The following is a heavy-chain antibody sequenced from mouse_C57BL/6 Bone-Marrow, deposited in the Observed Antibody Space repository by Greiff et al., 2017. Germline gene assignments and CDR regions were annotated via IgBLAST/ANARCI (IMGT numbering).Heavy chain of an antibody. D-gene: IGHD2-3*01. J-gene: IGHJ3*01. CDR1: GFTFSDYG. CDR3: ARLYDGYSSWFAY. V-gene: IGHV5-17*01. CDR2: ISSGSSTI. Sequence: EVMLVESGGGLVKPGGSLKLSCAASGFTFSDYGMHWVRQAPEKGLEWVAYISSGSSTIYYADPVKGRFTISRDNAKNTLFLQMTSLRSEDTAMYYCARLYDGYSSWFAYWGQGTLVTVSA.